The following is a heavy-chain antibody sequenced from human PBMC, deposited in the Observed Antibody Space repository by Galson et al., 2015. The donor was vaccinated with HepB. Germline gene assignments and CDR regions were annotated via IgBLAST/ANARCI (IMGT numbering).Heavy chain of an antibody. D-gene: IGHD1-26*01. J-gene: IGHJ4*02. Sequence: SETLSLTCTVSGGSISSSSYYWGWIRQPPGKGLEWIGSIYYSGSTYYNPSLKSRVTISVDTSKNQFSLKLSSVTAADTAVYYCARGAHPGWGSNFDYWGQGTLVTVSS. V-gene: IGHV4-39*01. CDR2: IYYSGST. CDR3: ARGAHPGWGSNFDY. CDR1: GGSISSSSYY.